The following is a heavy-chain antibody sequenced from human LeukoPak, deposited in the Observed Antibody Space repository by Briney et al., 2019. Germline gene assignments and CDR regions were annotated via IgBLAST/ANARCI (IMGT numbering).Heavy chain of an antibody. CDR3: ARGGNYYDSSGYYYFDY. Sequence: ASVKVSCKASGGTFSSYAISWVRQAPGQGLEWMGRIIPIFGTANYAQKFRGRVTITTDESTSTAYMELSSLRSEDTAVYYCARGGNYYDSSGYYYFDYWGQGTLVTVSS. D-gene: IGHD3-22*01. CDR2: IIPIFGTA. V-gene: IGHV1-69*05. CDR1: GGTFSSYA. J-gene: IGHJ4*02.